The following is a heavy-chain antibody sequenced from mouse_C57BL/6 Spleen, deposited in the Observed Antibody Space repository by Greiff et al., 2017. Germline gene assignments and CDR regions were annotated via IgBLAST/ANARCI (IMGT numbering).Heavy chain of an antibody. CDR1: GYTFTDHT. D-gene: IGHD1-1*01. Sequence: VKLMESDAELVKPGASVKISCKVSGYTFTDHTIHWMKQRPEQGLEWIGYIYPRDGSTKYNEKFKGKATLTADKSSSTAYMQLNSLTSEDSAVYFCARGGYYGSQAWFAYWGQGTLVTVSA. J-gene: IGHJ3*01. V-gene: IGHV1-78*01. CDR3: ARGGYYGSQAWFAY. CDR2: IYPRDGST.